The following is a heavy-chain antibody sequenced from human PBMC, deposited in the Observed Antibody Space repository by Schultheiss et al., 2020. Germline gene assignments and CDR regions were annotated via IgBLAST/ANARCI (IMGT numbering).Heavy chain of an antibody. D-gene: IGHD3-16*01. CDR3: ARIGQGLDY. Sequence: GGSLRLSCAASGFTFSSYSMNWVRQAPGKGLEWVSSISSSSSYTNYADSVKGRFTISRDNAKNSLYLQLNSLRAEDTAVYYCARIGQGLDYWGQGTLVTVSS. J-gene: IGHJ4*02. V-gene: IGHV3-21*01. CDR2: ISSSSSYT. CDR1: GFTFSSYS.